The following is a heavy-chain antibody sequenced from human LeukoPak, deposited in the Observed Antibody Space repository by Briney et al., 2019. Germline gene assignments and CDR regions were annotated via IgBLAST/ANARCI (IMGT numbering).Heavy chain of an antibody. V-gene: IGHV3-23*01. CDR2: ISGGGDIT. J-gene: IGHJ4*02. Sequence: GGSLRLSCAASGFTFSSYAMSWVRQAPGKGLEWVSIISGGGDITYYADSVKGRFTISRDNSKNTLYLQMNSLRAEDTAVYYCARDRVDSSGYFDYWGQGTLVTVSS. CDR3: ARDRVDSSGYFDY. CDR1: GFTFSSYA. D-gene: IGHD3-22*01.